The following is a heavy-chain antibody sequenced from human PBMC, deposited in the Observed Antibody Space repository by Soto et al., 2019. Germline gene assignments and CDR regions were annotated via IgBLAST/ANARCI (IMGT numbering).Heavy chain of an antibody. CDR2: ISSSGSPI. V-gene: IGHV3-48*03. Sequence: GGSLRLSCAASGFTFRSYEMNWVRQAPGKGLEWVSYISSSGSPIYYADSVKGRFTISRDNAKNSLYPQMNSLRDEDTAVYYCARAIVVVPDAISYYYGMDVWGQGTTVTVSS. CDR3: ARAIVVVPDAISYYYGMDV. J-gene: IGHJ6*02. CDR1: GFTFRSYE. D-gene: IGHD2-2*02.